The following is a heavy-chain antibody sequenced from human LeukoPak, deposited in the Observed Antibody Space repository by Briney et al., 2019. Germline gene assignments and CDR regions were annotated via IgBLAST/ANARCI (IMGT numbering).Heavy chain of an antibody. D-gene: IGHD6-13*01. CDR2: IKPDGSDK. CDR1: GFTFSISW. V-gene: IGHV3-7*05. Sequence: GGSLRLSCEASGFTFSISWMTWARQAPGKGLEWVAHIKPDGSDKYYVDSVKGRFTIARDNAKNSLFLHMSSLRAEDTAVYYCARGGSWYVDYWGQGTLVTVSS. CDR3: ARGGSWYVDY. J-gene: IGHJ4*02.